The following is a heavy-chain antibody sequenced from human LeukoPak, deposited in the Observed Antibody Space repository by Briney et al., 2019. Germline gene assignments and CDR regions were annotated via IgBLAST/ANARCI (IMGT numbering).Heavy chain of an antibody. D-gene: IGHD1-26*01. Sequence: SETLSLTCTVSGGSISSSSYYWGWIRQPPGKGLEWIGSIYYSGSTYYNPSLKSRVTISVDTSKNQFSLRLSSVTAADTAVYYCARRPGGKDLDYWGQGTLVTVSS. J-gene: IGHJ4*02. CDR3: ARRPGGKDLDY. CDR2: IYYSGST. CDR1: GGSISSSSYY. V-gene: IGHV4-39*01.